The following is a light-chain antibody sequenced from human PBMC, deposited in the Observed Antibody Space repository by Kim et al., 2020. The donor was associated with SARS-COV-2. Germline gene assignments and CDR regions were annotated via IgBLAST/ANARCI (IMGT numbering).Light chain of an antibody. CDR3: QQYHTSPMT. CDR1: QSLSSDF. Sequence: SPGEKVSISCRASQSLSSDFLAWYQQRRGQAPRLLIHGASKRVTGIPDRFSGSGSGTDFTLNISRLEPEDFAVYFCQQYHTSPMTFGPGTRVEIK. V-gene: IGKV3-20*01. CDR2: GAS. J-gene: IGKJ5*01.